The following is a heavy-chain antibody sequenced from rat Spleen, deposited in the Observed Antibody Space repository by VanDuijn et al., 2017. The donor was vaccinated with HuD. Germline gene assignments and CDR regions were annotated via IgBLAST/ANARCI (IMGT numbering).Heavy chain of an antibody. CDR1: GFTFSSFP. Sequence: EVQLVESGGGLVQPGRSLKLSCAASGFTFSSFPMAWVRQAPTKGLEWVATISTSGGSTYYRDSVKGRFTISRDNAKSTLYLQMNSLRSEDTATYYCTRGDNNYDYFDYWGQGVMVTVSS. CDR3: TRGDNNYDYFDY. CDR2: ISTSGGST. D-gene: IGHD1-10*01. J-gene: IGHJ2*01. V-gene: IGHV5-46*01.